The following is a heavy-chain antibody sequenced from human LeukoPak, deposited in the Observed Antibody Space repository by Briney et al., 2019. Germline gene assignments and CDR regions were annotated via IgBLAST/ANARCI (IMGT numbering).Heavy chain of an antibody. CDR3: TTNYDSSGQNGGDAFDI. D-gene: IGHD3-22*01. V-gene: IGHV3-73*01. CDR1: GFTFSGFD. Sequence: GGSLSLSCAASGFTFSGFDLHWVRQAPGQGLEWVGHIKSSATSYATAYAASVNGSFTMSSNTSYNTANRQITSLKTENASVSYCTTNYDSSGQNGGDAFDIWGQGTMVTASS. J-gene: IGHJ3*02. CDR2: IKSSATSYAT.